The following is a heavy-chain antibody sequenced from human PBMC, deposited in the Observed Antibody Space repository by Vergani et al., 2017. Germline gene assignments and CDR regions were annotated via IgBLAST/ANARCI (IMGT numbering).Heavy chain of an antibody. CDR2: IYHSGST. CDR3: ARDLTSFDY. D-gene: IGHD1-14*01. Sequence: QVQLQESGPGLVKPSETLSLTCAVSGYSISSGYYWGWIRQPPGKGLEWIGSIYHSGSTYYNPSLKSRVTISVDTSKNQFSLKLSSVTAADTAVYYCARDLTSFDYWGQGTLVTVSS. J-gene: IGHJ4*02. CDR1: GYSISSGYY. V-gene: IGHV4-38-2*02.